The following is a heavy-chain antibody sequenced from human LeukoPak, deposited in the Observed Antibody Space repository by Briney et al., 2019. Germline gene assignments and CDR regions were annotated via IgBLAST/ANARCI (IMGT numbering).Heavy chain of an antibody. D-gene: IGHD3-10*01. V-gene: IGHV3-43*02. CDR3: AKPTPGLWFGETYFDY. J-gene: IGHJ4*02. CDR2: ISGDGGST. Sequence: GGSLRLSCAASGFTFDDYAMHWVRQAPGKGLEWVSLISGDGGSTYNADSVKGRFTISRDNSKNSLYLQMNSLRTEDTALYYCAKPTPGLWFGETYFDYWGQGTLVTVSS. CDR1: GFTFDDYA.